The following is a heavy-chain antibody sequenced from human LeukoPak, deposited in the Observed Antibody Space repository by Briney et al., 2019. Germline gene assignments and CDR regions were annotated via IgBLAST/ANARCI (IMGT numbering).Heavy chain of an antibody. CDR2: INPNSGGT. Sequence: GASVKVSCKASGYTFTGYYMHWVRQAPGQGLGWMGWINPNSGGTNYAQKFQGRVTMTRDTSISTAYMELSRLRSDDTAVYYCATAPGVRGMSWFDPWGQGTLVTVSS. CDR1: GYTFTGYY. V-gene: IGHV1-2*02. D-gene: IGHD3-10*01. CDR3: ATAPGVRGMSWFDP. J-gene: IGHJ5*02.